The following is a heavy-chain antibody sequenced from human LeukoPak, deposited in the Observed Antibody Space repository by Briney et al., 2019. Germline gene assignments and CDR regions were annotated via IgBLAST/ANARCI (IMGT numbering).Heavy chain of an antibody. D-gene: IGHD3-3*01. CDR2: ISGSGGST. V-gene: IGHV3-23*01. CDR3: AKDLTYYDFWSGYYDGDY. Sequence: GGSLRLSCTASGFTFGDYAMSWVRQAPGKGLEWVSAISGSGGSTYYADSVKGRFTISRDNSKNTLYLQMNSLRAEDTAVYYCAKDLTYYDFWSGYYDGDYWGQGTLVTVSS. CDR1: GFTFGDYA. J-gene: IGHJ4*02.